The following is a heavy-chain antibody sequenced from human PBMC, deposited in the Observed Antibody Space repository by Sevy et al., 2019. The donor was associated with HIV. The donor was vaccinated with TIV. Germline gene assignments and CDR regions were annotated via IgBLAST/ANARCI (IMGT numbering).Heavy chain of an antibody. CDR2: ISGSGGST. Sequence: GGSLRLSCAASGFTFSSYAMSWVRQAPGKGLEWVSAISGSGGSTYYADSVKGRFTISRDNSKNTLYLQMNSLRAEDTAVYYCAKVIVDIVPTTTNYYYYGMDVWGQGTTVTVSS. D-gene: IGHD5-12*01. J-gene: IGHJ6*02. CDR3: AKVIVDIVPTTTNYYYYGMDV. CDR1: GFTFSSYA. V-gene: IGHV3-23*01.